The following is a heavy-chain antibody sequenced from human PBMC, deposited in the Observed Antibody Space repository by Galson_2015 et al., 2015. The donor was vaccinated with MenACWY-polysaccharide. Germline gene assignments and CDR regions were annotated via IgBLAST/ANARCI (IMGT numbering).Heavy chain of an antibody. J-gene: IGHJ5*02. D-gene: IGHD5-12*01. CDR2: IHSRGST. CDR3: ARSLGYSDSAFDNGRDVDRRFDP. CDR1: GGSISTGSSY. Sequence: TLSLTCSVSGGSISTGSSYWSWIRPPAGKGLEWIGRIHSRGSTDYSPSLKSRVPISTDPSRNQLSLKLSSVTAADTAVYYCARSLGYSDSAFDNGRDVDRRFDPWGQGTLVTISS. V-gene: IGHV4-61*02.